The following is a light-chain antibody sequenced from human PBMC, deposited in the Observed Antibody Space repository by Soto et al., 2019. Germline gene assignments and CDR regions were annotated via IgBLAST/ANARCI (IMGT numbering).Light chain of an antibody. J-gene: IGLJ1*01. CDR2: EVT. Sequence: QSVLTQPASVSGSPGQSIAISCTGSSSDVGGYNYVSWYQQHPGKAPQLIIYEVTNRPSGVSNHFSGSKSGNTASLTISGLQAEDEADYYCSSYTSSSTRVFGTGTKVTVL. V-gene: IGLV2-14*01. CDR1: SSDVGGYNY. CDR3: SSYTSSSTRV.